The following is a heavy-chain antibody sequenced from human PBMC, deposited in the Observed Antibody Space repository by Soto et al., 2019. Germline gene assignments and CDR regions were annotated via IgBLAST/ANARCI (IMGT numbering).Heavy chain of an antibody. J-gene: IGHJ4*02. V-gene: IGHV4-59*08. CDR2: IYYSGST. CDR1: GGSISSYY. CDR3: VSPVGDSSGYYRY. Sequence: PSETLSLTCTVSGGSISSYYWSWIRQPPGKGLEWIGYIYYSGSTNYNPSLKSRVTISVDTSKNQFSLKLSSVTAADTAVYYCVSPVGDSSGYYRYWGQGTLVTVSS. D-gene: IGHD3-22*01.